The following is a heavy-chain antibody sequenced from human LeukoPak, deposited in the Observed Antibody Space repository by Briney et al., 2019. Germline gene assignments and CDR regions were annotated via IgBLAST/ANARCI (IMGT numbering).Heavy chain of an antibody. D-gene: IGHD4-17*01. Sequence: GGSLRLSCAASGFTFSNYGIYWVRQAPGKGLEWVAFIQSDGNNKYYADSVKGRFSISRDNSKNTLYLQMNSLRTEDTAVYYRAKVLMDYGDYFDYWGQGTLVTVSS. CDR1: GFTFSNYG. CDR2: IQSDGNNK. CDR3: AKVLMDYGDYFDY. V-gene: IGHV3-30*02. J-gene: IGHJ4*02.